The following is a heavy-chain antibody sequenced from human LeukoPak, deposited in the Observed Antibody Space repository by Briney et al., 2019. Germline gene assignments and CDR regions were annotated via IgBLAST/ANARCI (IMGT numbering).Heavy chain of an antibody. D-gene: IGHD6-19*01. J-gene: IGHJ4*02. Sequence: PGGSLRLSCAASAFTFSRYWTTWVRQAPGKGLEWVANIKQDGSERHYVDSVKGRFTISRDNAKNSLYLQMNSLRAEDTAVYYCARELSSSGWYDWGQGTLVAVSS. CDR1: AFTFSRYW. CDR3: ARELSSSGWYD. V-gene: IGHV3-7*01. CDR2: IKQDGSER.